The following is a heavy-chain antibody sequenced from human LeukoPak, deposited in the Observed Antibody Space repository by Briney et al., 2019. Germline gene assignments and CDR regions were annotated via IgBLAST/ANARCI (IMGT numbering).Heavy chain of an antibody. V-gene: IGHV3-66*01. Sequence: GGSLRLSCAASGFTVSTNYMTWVRQAPWKGLEWVSVIYSAGTTYYADSVKGRFSISRDNSKNTLYLQMNSLRAEDTAVYYCAKDLRFLEWLSPPYWGQGTMVTVSS. CDR1: GFTVSTNY. D-gene: IGHD3-3*01. CDR3: AKDLRFLEWLSPPY. J-gene: IGHJ3*01. CDR2: IYSAGTT.